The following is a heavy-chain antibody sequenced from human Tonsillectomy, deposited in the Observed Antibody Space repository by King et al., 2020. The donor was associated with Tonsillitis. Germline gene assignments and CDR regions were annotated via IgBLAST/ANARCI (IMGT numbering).Heavy chain of an antibody. Sequence: QLQESGPGLVKPSDTLSLTCAVSGGSISSTSYYWAWIRQPPGKGPEWIASIYYDGTTYYNPSLQSRLTISVYTTRNQFSLRLSSVTAADTAVYYCARDPGYSRGFDPWGQGMLVTVSS. J-gene: IGHJ5*02. CDR3: ARDPGYSRGFDP. D-gene: IGHD3-22*01. V-gene: IGHV4-39*02. CDR2: IYYDGTT. CDR1: GGSISSTSYY.